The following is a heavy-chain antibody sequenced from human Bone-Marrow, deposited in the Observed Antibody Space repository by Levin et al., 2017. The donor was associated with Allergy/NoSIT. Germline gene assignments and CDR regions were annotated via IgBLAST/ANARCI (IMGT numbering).Heavy chain of an antibody. CDR1: GFTFTTYG. D-gene: IGHD6-19*01. CDR2: IWHDGSKK. V-gene: IGHV3-33*01. CDR3: VRDSGLYGLDV. J-gene: IGHJ6*02. Sequence: PGGSLRLSCATSGFTFTTYGMHWVRQAPGKGLEWVAVIWHDGSKKFHADSVKGRFTISRDNFENTVSLQMSSLRAEDTAVYFCVRDSGLYGLDVWGQGTTVTVSS.